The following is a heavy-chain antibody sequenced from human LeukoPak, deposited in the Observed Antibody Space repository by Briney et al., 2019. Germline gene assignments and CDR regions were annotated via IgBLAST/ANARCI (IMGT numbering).Heavy chain of an antibody. Sequence: ASVKVSCKASGYTFTGYYMHWLRQAPGQGLEWMGWINPNSGGTNYAQKFQGRVTMTRDTSISTAYMELSRLRSDDTAVYYCARDVGIAAAGYYYYYYMDVWGKGTTVTVSS. CDR1: GYTFTGYY. CDR2: INPNSGGT. CDR3: ARDVGIAAAGYYYYYYMDV. V-gene: IGHV1-2*02. D-gene: IGHD6-13*01. J-gene: IGHJ6*03.